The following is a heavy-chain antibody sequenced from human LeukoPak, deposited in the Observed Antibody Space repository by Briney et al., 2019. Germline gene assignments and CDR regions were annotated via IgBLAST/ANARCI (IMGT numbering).Heavy chain of an antibody. V-gene: IGHV1-18*01. Sequence: ASVKVSCKASGYTFTSYGISWVRQAPGQGLEWMGWISAYNGNTNYAQKLQGRVTMTTDTSTSTAYMELRSLRSDDTAVYYCARDPPIAAAGTDGYWGQGTLVTDSS. D-gene: IGHD6-13*01. CDR3: ARDPPIAAAGTDGY. J-gene: IGHJ4*02. CDR1: GYTFTSYG. CDR2: ISAYNGNT.